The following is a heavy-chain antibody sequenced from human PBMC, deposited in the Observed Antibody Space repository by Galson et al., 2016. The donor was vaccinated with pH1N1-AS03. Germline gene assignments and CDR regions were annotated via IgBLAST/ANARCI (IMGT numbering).Heavy chain of an antibody. CDR1: GFTFSTYW. D-gene: IGHD1-14*01. CDR2: IKPDGSEK. V-gene: IGHV3-7*03. CDR3: ASDHNGNGY. J-gene: IGHJ4*02. Sequence: SLRLSCAVSGFTFSTYWMSWVRQAPGRGLEWVANIKPDGSEKYYVDSVKGRFTISRDNAKNSLFLQMNSLRPEDTAVYYRASDHNGNGYWGQGTLVTVSS.